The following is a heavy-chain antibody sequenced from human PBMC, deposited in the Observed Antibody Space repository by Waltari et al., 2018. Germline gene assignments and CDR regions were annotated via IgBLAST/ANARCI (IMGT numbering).Heavy chain of an antibody. D-gene: IGHD3-10*01. CDR2: INPNSGGT. CDR1: GYTFTGYY. J-gene: IGHJ5*02. V-gene: IGHV1-2*02. CDR3: ARASMVRGCVDP. Sequence: QVQLVQSGAEVKKPGASVKVSCKASGYTFTGYYMHWVRQATGQGLGWMGWINPNSGGTNYAQKFQCRVTRTRDTSISTAYMELSRLRSDDTAVYYCARASMVRGCVDPWGQGTLVTVSS.